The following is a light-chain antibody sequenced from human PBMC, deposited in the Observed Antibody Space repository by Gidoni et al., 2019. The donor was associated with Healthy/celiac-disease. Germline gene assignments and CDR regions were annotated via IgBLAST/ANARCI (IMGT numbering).Light chain of an antibody. CDR2: WAS. J-gene: IGKJ3*01. CDR3: QQYYSTPLT. V-gene: IGKV4-1*01. Sequence: DIVMTQSPDLLAVSLGERATINCKSSQSVLYSSNNKNYLAWYQQKPGQPPKLLIYWASTRESGVPDRFSGSGSGTDFTLTISSLQAEDVAVYYCQQYYSTPLTFGPGTKVDIK. CDR1: QSVLYSSNNKNY.